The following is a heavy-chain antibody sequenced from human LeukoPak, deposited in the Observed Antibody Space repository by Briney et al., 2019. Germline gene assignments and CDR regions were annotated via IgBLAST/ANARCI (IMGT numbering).Heavy chain of an antibody. CDR1: GGSFSGYY. J-gene: IGHJ4*02. Sequence: SETLSLTCAVYGGSFSGYYWSWIRQPPVKGLEWIGEINHSGSTNYNPSLKSRVTISVDTSKNQFSLKLSSVTAADTAVYYCARDRGRTVFGYWGQGTLVTVSS. CDR2: INHSGST. D-gene: IGHD2-2*01. V-gene: IGHV4-34*01. CDR3: ARDRGRTVFGY.